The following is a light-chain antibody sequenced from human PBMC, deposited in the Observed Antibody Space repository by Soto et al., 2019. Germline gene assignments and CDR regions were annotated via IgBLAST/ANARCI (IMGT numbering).Light chain of an antibody. Sequence: QSALTQPDSVSGSPGQSITISCTGTSSDVGGYNRVSWYQQHPGKAPKLMLYEVSNRPSGASNRFSGSKSCNTASLTISGIQAEDEADFSCSSYTSSDTHVFGTGTKLTVL. CDR1: SSDVGGYNR. CDR2: EVS. J-gene: IGLJ1*01. CDR3: SSYTSSDTHV. V-gene: IGLV2-14*01.